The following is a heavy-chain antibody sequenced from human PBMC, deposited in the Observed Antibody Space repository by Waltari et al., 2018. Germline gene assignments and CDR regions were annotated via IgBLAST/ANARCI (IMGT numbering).Heavy chain of an antibody. J-gene: IGHJ6*02. CDR1: GFSFSTYW. CDR3: ARSAFMDV. V-gene: IGHV3-74*01. Sequence: EVQLVESGGGFVQPGGSLRLSCAASGFSFSTYWMNWALQVPGEGLVWVSRINPDGNTVVYADSVKGRFTTSRDNAKNTLYLQMNSLRDDDTAVYYCARSAFMDVWGQGTTVTVSS. CDR2: INPDGNTV.